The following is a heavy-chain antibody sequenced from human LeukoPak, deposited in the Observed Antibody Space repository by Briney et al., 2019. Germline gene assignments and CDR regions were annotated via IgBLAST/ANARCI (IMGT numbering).Heavy chain of an antibody. CDR3: AKRLAMTGTYHFDY. J-gene: IGHJ4*02. D-gene: IGHD6-19*01. V-gene: IGHV1-46*01. CDR1: GYTFTSYY. Sequence: GASVKVSCKASGYTFTSYYMHWVRQAPGQGLEWMGIINPSGGSTSYAQKFQGRVTMTRDTSTSTVYMELNSLRAEDTAVYYCAKRLAMTGTYHFDYWGQGTLVTVSS. CDR2: INPSGGST.